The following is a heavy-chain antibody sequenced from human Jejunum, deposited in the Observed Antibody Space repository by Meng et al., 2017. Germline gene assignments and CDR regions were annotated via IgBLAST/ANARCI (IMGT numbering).Heavy chain of an antibody. J-gene: IGHJ2*01. D-gene: IGHD1-1*01. V-gene: IGHV4-31*01. CDR2: IYYSGST. Sequence: QMHLQESGPGLVKPSQTLSLTCTVSGASMSSGNYYWTWIRQHPGKGLEWIGYIYYSGSTYYNPSLQSLVTISIDMSENQFSLKLTSVTAADTAVYYYARVNWTSSYWYFDLWGRGTLVTVSS. CDR3: ARVNWTSSYWYFDL. CDR1: GASMSSGNYY.